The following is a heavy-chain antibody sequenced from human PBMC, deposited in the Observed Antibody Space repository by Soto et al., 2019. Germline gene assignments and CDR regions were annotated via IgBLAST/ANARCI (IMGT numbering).Heavy chain of an antibody. V-gene: IGHV1-58*01. CDR2: IVVGSGNT. D-gene: IGHD3-22*01. Sequence: QMQLVQSGPEVKKPGTSVKVYCKASGFTFTSSAVQWVRQARGQRLEWIGWIVVGSGNTNYAQKFQERVTITRDLSTSTAYMELSSLRSEDTAVYYCAAAISYYDSSGTSVNAFDIWGQGTMVTVSS. CDR1: GFTFTSSA. CDR3: AAAISYYDSSGTSVNAFDI. J-gene: IGHJ3*02.